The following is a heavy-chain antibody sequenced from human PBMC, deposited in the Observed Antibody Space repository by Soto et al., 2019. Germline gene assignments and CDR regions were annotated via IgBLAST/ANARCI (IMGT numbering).Heavy chain of an antibody. V-gene: IGHV3-30-3*01. CDR2: TLYDGTNQ. Sequence: QVQLVESGGAVVQPGRSLRLSCSASGFTFRSYAMHWVRQAPGKGLEWVAVTLYDGTNQYYADSVKGRFTISRDSSGNTPFLQMNSVTNEDTAVYFCARDSGRATGTSRHTFDFWGQGTLVTVSA. CDR3: ARDSGRATGTSRHTFDF. CDR1: GFTFRSYA. J-gene: IGHJ4*02. D-gene: IGHD1-1*01.